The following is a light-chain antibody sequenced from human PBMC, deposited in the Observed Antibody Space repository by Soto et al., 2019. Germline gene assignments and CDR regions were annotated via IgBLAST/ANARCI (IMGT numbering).Light chain of an antibody. V-gene: IGLV1-51*01. CDR3: GSWDSSLSAYV. CDR1: SSNIGGNS. J-gene: IGLJ1*01. CDR2: DDD. Sequence: QSVMTQPPSVSAAPGQRVTISCSGSSSNIGGNSVSWYQQLPGTAPKLLIYDDDKRPSGIPDRFSGSKSSTSATLGITGFQTGDEADNYCGSWDSSLSAYVFGTGTKVTVL.